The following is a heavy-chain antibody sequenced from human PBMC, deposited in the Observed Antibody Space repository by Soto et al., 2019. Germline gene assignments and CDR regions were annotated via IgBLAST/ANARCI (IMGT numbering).Heavy chain of an antibody. CDR2: ISSRSDI. D-gene: IGHD2-2*02. Sequence: PGGSLRLSCVGSGFTFSTYSINWVRQAPGKGLEWVSSISSRSDIYYADSVKGRLTISRDNAKYSVSLQMNSLRAEDTAVYYCAREYTAWPLAYGLDVWGQGTTVTVSS. J-gene: IGHJ6*02. CDR1: GFTFSTYS. V-gene: IGHV3-21*01. CDR3: AREYTAWPLAYGLDV.